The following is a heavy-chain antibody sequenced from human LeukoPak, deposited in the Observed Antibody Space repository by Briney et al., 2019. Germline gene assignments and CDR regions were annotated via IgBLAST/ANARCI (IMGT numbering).Heavy chain of an antibody. Sequence: ASVKVSCKASGYTFTGYYMHWVRQAPGQGLEWMGWINPNSGGTDYAQKFQGRVTMTRDTSISTAYMELSRLRSDDTAVYYCARALGRRRYGYFDYWGQGTLVTVSS. V-gene: IGHV1-2*02. D-gene: IGHD1-20*01. J-gene: IGHJ4*02. CDR1: GYTFTGYY. CDR2: INPNSGGT. CDR3: ARALGRRRYGYFDY.